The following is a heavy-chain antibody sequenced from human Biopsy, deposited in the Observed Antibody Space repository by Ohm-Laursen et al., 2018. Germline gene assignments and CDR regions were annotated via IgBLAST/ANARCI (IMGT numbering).Heavy chain of an antibody. V-gene: IGHV1-69*06. CDR2: NIPILGTG. CDR3: ATDSSSWYRHYYYAMDV. D-gene: IGHD6-13*01. CDR1: GGTFSNYG. Sequence: SVKVSCKAPGGTFSNYGVNWVRQAPGQGLEWLGGNIPILGTGNYAQKFQDRVTVAADTSTSPATMELRSLRSDDTAVYYCATDSSSWYRHYYYAMDVWGQGTTVTVSS. J-gene: IGHJ6*02.